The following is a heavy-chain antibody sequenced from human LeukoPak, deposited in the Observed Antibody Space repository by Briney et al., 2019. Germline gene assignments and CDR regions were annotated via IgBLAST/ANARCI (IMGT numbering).Heavy chain of an antibody. CDR1: GYSISSGYY. D-gene: IGHD6-6*01. CDR3: ARRPSEYSSSSIWFDP. Sequence: PSETLSLTCAVSGYSISSGYYWGWIRQPPGKGLEWIGSIYHSGNTYYNPPLKSRVTISVDTSKNLFSLRLSSVTAADTAVYYCARRPSEYSSSSIWFDPWGQGTLVTVSS. J-gene: IGHJ5*02. CDR2: IYHSGNT. V-gene: IGHV4-38-2*01.